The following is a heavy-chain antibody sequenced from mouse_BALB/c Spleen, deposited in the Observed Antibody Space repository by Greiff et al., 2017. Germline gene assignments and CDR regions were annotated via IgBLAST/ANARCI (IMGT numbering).Heavy chain of an antibody. CDR2: IWAGGST. J-gene: IGHJ3*01. Sequence: VKLMESGPGLVAPSQSLSITCTVSGFSLTSYGVHWVRQPPGKGLEWLGVIWAGGSTNYNSALMSRLSISKDNSKSQVFLKMNSLQTDDTAMYYCARAGDYGQAWFAYRGQGTLVTVSA. CDR3: ARAGDYGQAWFAY. CDR1: GFSLTSYG. D-gene: IGHD2-4*01. V-gene: IGHV2-9*02.